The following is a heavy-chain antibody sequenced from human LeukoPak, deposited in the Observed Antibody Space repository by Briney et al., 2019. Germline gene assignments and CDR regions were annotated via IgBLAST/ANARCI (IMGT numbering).Heavy chain of an antibody. CDR2: INPNSGGT. J-gene: IGHJ4*02. CDR3: ARDLWMATFSHPGNEVVPFDY. Sequence: GASVKVSCKASGYTFTGYYMHWVRQAPGQGLEWMGWINPNSGGTNYAQKFQGRVTMTRDTSISTAYMELSRLRSDDTAVYYCARDLWMATFSHPGNEVVPFDYWGQGTLVTVSS. CDR1: GYTFTGYY. V-gene: IGHV1-2*02. D-gene: IGHD5-24*01.